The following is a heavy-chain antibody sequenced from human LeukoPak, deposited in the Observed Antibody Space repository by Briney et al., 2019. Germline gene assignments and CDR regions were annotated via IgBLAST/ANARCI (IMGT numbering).Heavy chain of an antibody. Sequence: SETLSLTCTVSGGSISSSSYYWGWIRQPPGKGLEWIGSIYYSGSTYYNPSLKSRVTISVDTSKNQFSLKLSSVTAADTAVYYCARDFPNGSGKDAFDIWGQGTMVTVSS. CDR2: IYYSGST. J-gene: IGHJ3*02. V-gene: IGHV4-39*07. CDR3: ARDFPNGSGKDAFDI. CDR1: GGSISSSSYY. D-gene: IGHD3-10*01.